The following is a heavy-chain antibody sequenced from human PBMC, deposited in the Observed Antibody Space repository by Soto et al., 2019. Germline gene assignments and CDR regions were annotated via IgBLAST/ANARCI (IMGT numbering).Heavy chain of an antibody. V-gene: IGHV3-23*01. D-gene: IGHD5-18*01. Sequence: EVHLLESGGGLVKPGGSQRLSCVASGFTFNSYAMSWVRQAPGRGLEWVSGISGSGGNTYYADSVKGRFTISRDNSKDTLYLQMTSLRAEDTALYYCAKGRGCSLYNYGGGPDNWGQGTLLTVSS. CDR3: AKGRGCSLYNYGGGPDN. CDR2: ISGSGGNT. CDR1: GFTFNSYA. J-gene: IGHJ4*02.